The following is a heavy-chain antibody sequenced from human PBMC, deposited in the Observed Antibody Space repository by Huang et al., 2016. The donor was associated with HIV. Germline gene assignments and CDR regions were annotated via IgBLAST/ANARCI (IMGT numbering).Heavy chain of an antibody. CDR1: GFTFSSYW. Sequence: EVQLVESGGGLVQPGGSLRLSCAASGFTFSSYWMSWVRQDQGKGLEWVANINKDGSEIYYGDSVKGRFTISRDNAKNSLYLQMNSLRVEDTAVYYCARGPYYYDSSGWKYWGQGTLVTVSS. D-gene: IGHD3-22*01. V-gene: IGHV3-7*01. CDR2: INKDGSEI. CDR3: ARGPYYYDSSGWKY. J-gene: IGHJ4*02.